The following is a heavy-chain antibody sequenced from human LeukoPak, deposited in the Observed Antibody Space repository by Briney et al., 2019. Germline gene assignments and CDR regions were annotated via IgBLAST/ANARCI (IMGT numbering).Heavy chain of an antibody. J-gene: IGHJ6*02. CDR1: GFTFSSYG. CDR2: IWYDGSNK. V-gene: IGHV3-30*19. Sequence: PGGSLRLSCAASGFTFSSYGMHWVRQAPGKGLEWVAVIWYDGSNKYYADSVKGRFTISRDNSKNTLYLQMNSLRAEDTAVYYCARNYDFWSGYYRHYYGMDVWGQGTTVTVSS. D-gene: IGHD3-3*01. CDR3: ARNYDFWSGYYRHYYGMDV.